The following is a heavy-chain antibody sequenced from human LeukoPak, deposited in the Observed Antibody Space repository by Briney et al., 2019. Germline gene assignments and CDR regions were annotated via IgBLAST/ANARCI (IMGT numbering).Heavy chain of an antibody. CDR3: ARSPDPRRSTSCYYDY. CDR2: ISSNGGST. J-gene: IGHJ4*02. Sequence: GGSLRLSCAASGFTFSSYAMHWVRQAPGKGLEYVSAISSNGGSTYYANSVKGRFTISRDNSKNTLYLQMGSLRAEDMAVYYCARSPDPRRSTSCYYDYWGQGTLVTVSS. D-gene: IGHD2-2*01. V-gene: IGHV3-64*01. CDR1: GFTFSSYA.